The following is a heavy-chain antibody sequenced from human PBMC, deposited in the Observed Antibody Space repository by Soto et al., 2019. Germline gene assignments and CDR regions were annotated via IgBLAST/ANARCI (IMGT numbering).Heavy chain of an antibody. D-gene: IGHD4-17*01. J-gene: IGHJ5*02. V-gene: IGHV4-59*01. CDR2: IYYSGST. CDR1: GGSISSYY. Sequence: SETLSLTCTVSGGSISSYYWSWIRQPPGKGLEWIGYIYYSGSTNYNPSLKSRVTISVDTSKNQFSLKLSSVTAADTAVYYCARRYGGPVRRWFDPWGQGTLVTVSS. CDR3: ARRYGGPVRRWFDP.